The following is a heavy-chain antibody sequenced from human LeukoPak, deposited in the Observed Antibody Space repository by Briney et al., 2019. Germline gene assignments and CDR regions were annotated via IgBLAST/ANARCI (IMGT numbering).Heavy chain of an antibody. D-gene: IGHD5-24*01. CDR1: GYTFTSYA. Sequence: ASVKVSCKASGYTFTSYAMNWVRQAPGQGLEWMGWINTNTGNPTYAQGFTGRFVFSLDTSVSTAYLQISSLKAEDTAVYYCAREGGEMATIYYYYYGMDVWGQGTTVTVSS. V-gene: IGHV7-4-1*02. J-gene: IGHJ6*02. CDR3: AREGGEMATIYYYYYGMDV. CDR2: INTNTGNP.